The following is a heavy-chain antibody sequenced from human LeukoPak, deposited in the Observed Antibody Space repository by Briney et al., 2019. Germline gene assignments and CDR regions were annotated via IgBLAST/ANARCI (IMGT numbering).Heavy chain of an antibody. D-gene: IGHD6-13*01. CDR3: ARDLHSSSWYRDWFDP. J-gene: IGHJ5*02. CDR1: GFTFSTYW. CDR2: INSDGSST. V-gene: IGHV3-74*01. Sequence: PGGSLRLSCAASGFTFSTYWMHWVRQAPGKGLAWVSRINSDGSSTSYADSVKGRFTISRDNAKNTLYLQMNSLRAEDTAVYYCARDLHSSSWYRDWFDPWGQGTLVTVSS.